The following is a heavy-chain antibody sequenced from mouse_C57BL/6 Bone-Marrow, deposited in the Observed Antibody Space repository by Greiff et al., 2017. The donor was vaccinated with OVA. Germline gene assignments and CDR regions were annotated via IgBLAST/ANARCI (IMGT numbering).Heavy chain of an antibody. D-gene: IGHD1-1*01. V-gene: IGHV5-9-1*02. Sequence: EVQLVESGEGLVKPGGSLKLSCAASGFTFSSYAMSWVRQTPEKRLEWVAYISSGGDYIYYADTVKGRFTISRDNARNTLYLQMSSLKSEDTAMYYCTRDRGSSYFYYAMDYWGQGTSVTVSS. CDR1: GFTFSSYA. CDR3: TRDRGSSYFYYAMDY. J-gene: IGHJ4*01. CDR2: ISSGGDYI.